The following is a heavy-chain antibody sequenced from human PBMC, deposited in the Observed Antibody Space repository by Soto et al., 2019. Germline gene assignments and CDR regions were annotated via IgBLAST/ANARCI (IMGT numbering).Heavy chain of an antibody. CDR3: VRDYYDGSASYGFEF. Sequence: QVHLVQSGAEVKKPGASVKVSCKASGYVFTGYYIHWVRQAPGQGLEWMGWINPKSGGANIAQKFQGCVTVTRDTSISTTYMEVNRLTSNDTAVYYCVRDYYDGSASYGFEFWGQGTPVTVAS. CDR1: GYVFTGYY. J-gene: IGHJ3*01. D-gene: IGHD3-22*01. CDR2: INPKSGGA. V-gene: IGHV1-2*04.